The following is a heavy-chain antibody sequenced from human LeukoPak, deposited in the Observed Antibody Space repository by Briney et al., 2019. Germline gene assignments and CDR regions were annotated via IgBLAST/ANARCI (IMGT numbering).Heavy chain of an antibody. Sequence: GASVKVSCKASGYTFTGYYMHWVRQAPGQGLEWMGWINPNSGGTNYAQKFQGRVTMTRNTSISTAYMELSSLRSEDTAVYYCARADGVGDYGDFLSYFDYWGQGTLVTVSS. CDR2: INPNSGGT. CDR3: ARADGVGDYGDFLSYFDY. CDR1: GYTFTGYY. D-gene: IGHD4-17*01. V-gene: IGHV1-2*02. J-gene: IGHJ4*02.